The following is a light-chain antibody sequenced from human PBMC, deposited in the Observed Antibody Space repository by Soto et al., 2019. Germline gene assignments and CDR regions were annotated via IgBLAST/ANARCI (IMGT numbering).Light chain of an antibody. J-gene: IGLJ1*01. CDR3: NSYTSKSTGV. CDR2: ELI. Sequence: QYVLTQPASVSGSPGQSITISCTGTSSDVGGYNYVSWYQQHPGKAPKLIIYELINRPSGVSNRFSGSKSGNTASLTISGLQAEDEADYYCNSYTSKSTGVFGTGTKLTVL. CDR1: SSDVGGYNY. V-gene: IGLV2-14*01.